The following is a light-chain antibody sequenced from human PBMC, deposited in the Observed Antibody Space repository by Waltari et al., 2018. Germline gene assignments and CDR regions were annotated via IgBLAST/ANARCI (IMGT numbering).Light chain of an antibody. V-gene: IGLV2-14*03. Sequence: QSALTQPASVSGSPGQSITISCTGTRRDVGDYDWGSWYQQHPGKAPKFVIFDVSYRPSGVSNRFAGSKSGNTASLTISGLQTEDEADYYCTSYTSRHSLVFGTGTKVTVL. CDR2: DVS. J-gene: IGLJ1*01. CDR1: RRDVGDYDW. CDR3: TSYTSRHSLV.